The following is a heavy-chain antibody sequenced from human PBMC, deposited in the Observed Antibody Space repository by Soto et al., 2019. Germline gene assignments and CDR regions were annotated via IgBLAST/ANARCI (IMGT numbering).Heavy chain of an antibody. D-gene: IGHD5-12*01. V-gene: IGHV3-30*18. J-gene: IGHJ1*01. CDR1: GFTFSSYG. CDR3: AKDLRRQRWLQFGMFVKYFQH. Sequence: QVQLVESGGGVVQPGRSLRLSCAASGFTFSSYGMHWVRQAPGKGLEWVAVISYDGSNKYYADSVKGRFTISRDNSKNTLYLQMNSLRAEDTAVYYCAKDLRRQRWLQFGMFVKYFQHWGQGTLVTVSS. CDR2: ISYDGSNK.